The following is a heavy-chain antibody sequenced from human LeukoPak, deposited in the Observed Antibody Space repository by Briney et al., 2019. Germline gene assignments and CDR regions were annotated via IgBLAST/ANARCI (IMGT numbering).Heavy chain of an antibody. Sequence: GTSLRLSCAASGFTFSNNGMHWARQAPDKGLEWLALIWFDGSNKYYADSVKGRFTISRDDSKKTLYLQMNSLRAEDTAVYYCGSSDASAYYQSIDYWGQGTLVTVSS. CDR3: GSSDASAYYQSIDY. V-gene: IGHV3-33*01. J-gene: IGHJ4*02. D-gene: IGHD1-26*01. CDR2: IWFDGSNK. CDR1: GFTFSNNG.